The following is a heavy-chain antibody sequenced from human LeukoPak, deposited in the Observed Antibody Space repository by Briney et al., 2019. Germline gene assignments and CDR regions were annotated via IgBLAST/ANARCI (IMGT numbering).Heavy chain of an antibody. CDR3: QGVPLGYSSGWTSDYSYMDV. J-gene: IGHJ6*03. D-gene: IGHD6-19*01. CDR2: VHYSGSS. V-gene: IGHV4-59*12. Sequence: PSETLSLTCTVSGDSISSYYWSWIRQPPGKGLEWIGYVHYSGSSAYIPSLKSRVTISLDTPNSQFSLSLSFLTAADTAMYYCQGVPLGYSSGWTSDYSYMDVWGKGTPVTVS. CDR1: GDSISSYY.